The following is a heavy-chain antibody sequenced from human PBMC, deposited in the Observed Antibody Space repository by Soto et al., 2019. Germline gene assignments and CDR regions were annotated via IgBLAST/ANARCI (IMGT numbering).Heavy chain of an antibody. Sequence: SVKVSCKASGGTFSSYAISWVRQAPGQGLEWMGGIIPIFGTANYAQKFQGRVTITADESTSTAYMELSSLRSEDTAVYYCATILTGYHRVYYYYGMDVWGQGTTVTVSS. V-gene: IGHV1-69*13. CDR3: ATILTGYHRVYYYYGMDV. D-gene: IGHD3-9*01. J-gene: IGHJ6*02. CDR2: IIPIFGTA. CDR1: GGTFSSYA.